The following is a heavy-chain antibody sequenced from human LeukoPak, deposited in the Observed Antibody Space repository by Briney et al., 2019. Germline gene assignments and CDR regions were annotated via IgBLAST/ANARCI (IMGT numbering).Heavy chain of an antibody. Sequence: AASVKVSCKVSGYTVTEISKHWVRQSPGKGLEWMGGLDGENDQKVYAQQFQDRVTMSEDISTDTAYMELSNLQSEDTAVYFCADFYTTSGFFYWGQGTLVTVSS. D-gene: IGHD3-3*01. CDR2: LDGENDQK. V-gene: IGHV1-24*01. J-gene: IGHJ4*02. CDR3: ADFYTTSGFFY. CDR1: GYTVTEIS.